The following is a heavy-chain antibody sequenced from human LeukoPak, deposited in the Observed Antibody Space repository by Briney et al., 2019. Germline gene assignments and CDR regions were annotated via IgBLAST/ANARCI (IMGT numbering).Heavy chain of an antibody. CDR2: MSGIGGFV. Sequence: GGSLRLSCAASGFTFTDYTLNWVRQAPGKGLEWVSSMSGIGGFVHYADSVKGRFTISRDNARSSLFLQMTSLRAENTAVYFCARDDYSDSPTYYNGMDVWGQGTAVTVSS. D-gene: IGHD4/OR15-4a*01. CDR3: ARDDYSDSPTYYNGMDV. V-gene: IGHV3-21*01. J-gene: IGHJ6*02. CDR1: GFTFTDYT.